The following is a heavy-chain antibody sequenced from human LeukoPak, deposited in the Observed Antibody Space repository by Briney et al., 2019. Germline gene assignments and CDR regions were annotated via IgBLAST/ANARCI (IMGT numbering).Heavy chain of an antibody. CDR1: GFTFSHYA. Sequence: GGSLRLSCAASGFTFSHYAMSWVRQAPGKGLEWVSSITSSSGDIYYADSVKGRFTISRDNAKHSLYLQVNSLRAEDTAVYYCARNYYDSQGNFDYWGQGNLVTVSS. V-gene: IGHV3-21*04. CDR3: ARNYYDSQGNFDY. J-gene: IGHJ4*02. D-gene: IGHD3-10*01. CDR2: ITSSSGDI.